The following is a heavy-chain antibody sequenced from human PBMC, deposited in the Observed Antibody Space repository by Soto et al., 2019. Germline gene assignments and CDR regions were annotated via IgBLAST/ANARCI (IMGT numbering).Heavy chain of an antibody. V-gene: IGHV3-23*01. Sequence: GGSLRLSCVASGIEFSNYAMSWVRQAPGEGLEWVSISSASGRSRYHADSVKGRFTISRDNSKNTLYLHMTNLRAEDTAVYYCAKDGNWLDVYFDVWGQGTPVTVSS. CDR3: AKDGNWLDVYFDV. D-gene: IGHD6-19*01. CDR1: GIEFSNYA. J-gene: IGHJ4*02. CDR2: SSASGRSR.